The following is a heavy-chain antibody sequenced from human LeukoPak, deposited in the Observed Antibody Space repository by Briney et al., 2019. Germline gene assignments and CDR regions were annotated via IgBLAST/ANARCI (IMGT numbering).Heavy chain of an antibody. CDR1: GFTFTNYA. J-gene: IGHJ4*02. CDR3: AKGGYSSSSFDY. Sequence: GGSLRLSCAASGFTFTNYAMSWVRQAPGKGLEWVSAVSGNGRNTYYADSVKGRFTISRDNSKTTQYLQMNSLRAEDTAVYYCAKGGYSSSSFDYWGQGTLVTVSS. V-gene: IGHV3-23*01. CDR2: VSGNGRNT. D-gene: IGHD6-6*01.